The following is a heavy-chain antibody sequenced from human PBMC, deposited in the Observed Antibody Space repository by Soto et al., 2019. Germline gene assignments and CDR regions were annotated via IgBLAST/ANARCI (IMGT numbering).Heavy chain of an antibody. J-gene: IGHJ4*02. V-gene: IGHV4-59*08. CDR2: IYYSGST. Sequence: QVQLQESGPGLVKPSETLSLTCTVSGGSISSYYWSWIRQPPGKGLEWIGYIYYSGSTNSNPSLKCRVTLSVDTSKNQSSRMLSSVTAADTAVYYCASRGGSSYDYWGQGTLVTVSS. D-gene: IGHD5-18*01. CDR1: GGSISSYY. CDR3: ASRGGSSYDY.